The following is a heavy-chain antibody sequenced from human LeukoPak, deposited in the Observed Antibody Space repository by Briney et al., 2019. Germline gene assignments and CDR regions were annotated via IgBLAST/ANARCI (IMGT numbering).Heavy chain of an antibody. CDR2: INPNSGGT. CDR3: ARGPRSPSHLRSFWDY. CDR1: GYTFTGYY. Sequence: ASVKVSCKASGYTFTGYYMHWVRQAPGQGLEWMGWINPNSGGTNYAQKFQGRVTMTRDTSISTAYMELSRLRSDDTAVYYCARGPRSPSHLRSFWDYWGQGTLVTVSS. V-gene: IGHV1-2*02. J-gene: IGHJ4*02. D-gene: IGHD2-2*01.